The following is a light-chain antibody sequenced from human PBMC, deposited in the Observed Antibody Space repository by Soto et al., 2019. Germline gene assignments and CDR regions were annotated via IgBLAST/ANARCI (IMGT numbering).Light chain of an antibody. CDR1: QSLISSY. Sequence: EIVLTQSPGTLSLSPGEGASLSCRASQSLISSYIAWYQQKPGQAPRLLIFGASSRATGIPDRFSGSGSGTVFSLTISRLEPEDFAVYYCQQCGSSVLTFGPGTKVDIK. V-gene: IGKV3-20*01. J-gene: IGKJ3*01. CDR3: QQCGSSVLT. CDR2: GAS.